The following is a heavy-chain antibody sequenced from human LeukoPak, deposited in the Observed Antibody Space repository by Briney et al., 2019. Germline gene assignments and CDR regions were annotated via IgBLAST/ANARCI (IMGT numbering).Heavy chain of an antibody. D-gene: IGHD5-24*01. CDR1: GYTFTLNN. V-gene: IGHV1-2*02. CDR2: VYPKNGGT. J-gene: IGHJ1*01. Sequence: GASVKVSCKASGYTFTLNNIHWIRQAPGKGLEWMGYVYPKNGGTKYARKFQDRVTMTRDTPISTAYMELRNLRPDDTAVYYCAKFEGQGATILDWGQGTLVTVSS. CDR3: AKFEGQGATILD.